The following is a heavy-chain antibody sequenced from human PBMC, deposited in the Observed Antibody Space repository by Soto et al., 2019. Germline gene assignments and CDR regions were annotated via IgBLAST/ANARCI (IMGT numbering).Heavy chain of an antibody. V-gene: IGHV4-34*01. D-gene: IGHD2-21*01. Sequence: PTETLSLTCAVHGGSFSGYYWSSIRQPTGKGLEWIGEINHSGSTNYNPSLKSRVTISVDTSKNQFSLKLSSVTAADTAVYYCARGRVVKRSGYYYYMDVWGKGTTVTVSS. CDR2: INHSGST. CDR3: ARGRVVKRSGYYYYMDV. CDR1: GGSFSGYY. J-gene: IGHJ6*03.